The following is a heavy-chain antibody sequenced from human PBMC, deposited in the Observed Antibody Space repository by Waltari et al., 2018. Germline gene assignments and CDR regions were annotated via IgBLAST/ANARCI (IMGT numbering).Heavy chain of an antibody. Sequence: QVQLMQSGAEVKKPGSSVKVSCKASGGTFSSYAISWVRQAPGQGLEWMGGIIPIFGTANYAQKFQGRVTITADESTSTAYMELSSLRSEDTAVYYCARDPTYYDFWSGYYRPHWFDPWGQGTLVTVSS. CDR1: GGTFSSYA. D-gene: IGHD3-3*01. CDR3: ARDPTYYDFWSGYYRPHWFDP. CDR2: IIPIFGTA. V-gene: IGHV1-69*01. J-gene: IGHJ5*02.